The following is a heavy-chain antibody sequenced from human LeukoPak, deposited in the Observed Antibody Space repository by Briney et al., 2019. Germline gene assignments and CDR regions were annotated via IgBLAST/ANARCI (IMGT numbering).Heavy chain of an antibody. CDR1: GFTFSSYA. V-gene: IGHV3-30-3*01. Sequence: GGSLRLSCAASGFTFSSYAIHWVRQAPGKGLEWVAVISYDGSNKYYADSVKGRFTIFRDNSKNTLYLQMNSLRAEDTAVYYCAKDRDRYYDSSGYYYVGAFDIWGQGTMVTVSS. CDR2: ISYDGSNK. J-gene: IGHJ3*02. D-gene: IGHD3-22*01. CDR3: AKDRDRYYDSSGYYYVGAFDI.